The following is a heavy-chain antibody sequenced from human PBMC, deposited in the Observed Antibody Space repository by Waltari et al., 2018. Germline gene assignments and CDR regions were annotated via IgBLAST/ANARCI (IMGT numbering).Heavy chain of an antibody. CDR3: AREGGWLVRPYYYGMDV. J-gene: IGHJ6*02. CDR2: IYYSGST. D-gene: IGHD6-19*01. CDR1: GGSISSYY. Sequence: QVQLQESGPGLVKPSETLSLTCTVSGGSISSYYWRWIRQPPGKGLEWIGYIYYSGSTNYNPSLKSRVTISVDTSKNQFSLKLSSVTAADTAVYYCAREGGWLVRPYYYGMDVWGQGTTVTVSS. V-gene: IGHV4-59*01.